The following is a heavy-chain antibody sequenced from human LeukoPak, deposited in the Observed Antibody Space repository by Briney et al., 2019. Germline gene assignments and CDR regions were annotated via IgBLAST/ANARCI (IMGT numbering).Heavy chain of an antibody. CDR2: IYPGDSDT. CDR3: ARRFRDSSEVLVAFDI. D-gene: IGHD6-6*01. Sequence: RGESLKISCKGSGYSFTSYWIGWVRQMPGKGLEWMGIIYPGDSDTRYSPSFQGQVTISADKSISTAYLQWSSLKASDTAMYYCARRFRDSSEVLVAFDIWGQGTMVTVSS. V-gene: IGHV5-51*01. J-gene: IGHJ3*02. CDR1: GYSFTSYW.